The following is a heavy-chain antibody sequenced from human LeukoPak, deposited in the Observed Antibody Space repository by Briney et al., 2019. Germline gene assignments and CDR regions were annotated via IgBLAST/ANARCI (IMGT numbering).Heavy chain of an antibody. D-gene: IGHD5-18*01. CDR2: ISGSGNYI. V-gene: IGHV3-21*01. J-gene: IGHJ4*02. Sequence: AESLRLSCAASGFAFNNYSMHWVRLAPGRGLELVSSISGSGNYIYYADSVKGRFTISRDIAKNSLYLQMNSLRAEDTAVYYCAREEDGRYAYGLWGQGTLVTVSS. CDR1: GFAFNNYS. CDR3: AREEDGRYAYGL.